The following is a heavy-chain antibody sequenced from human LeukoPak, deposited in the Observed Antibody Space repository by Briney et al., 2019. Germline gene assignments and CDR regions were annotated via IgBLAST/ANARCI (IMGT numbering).Heavy chain of an antibody. CDR2: TSSSDAGT. CDR1: GFPLSCYA. V-gene: IGHV3-23*01. D-gene: IGHD1-26*01. CDR3: AKGDTTWELPHDY. Sequence: GGSLRLSCAVSGFPLSCYAMSWVSQAPGKRLEWVSATSSSDAGTYYADSVRGRFTISRDNSKNTLYLQMNSLRAEDTAVYYCAKGDTTWELPHDYWGQGTLVTVSS. J-gene: IGHJ4*02.